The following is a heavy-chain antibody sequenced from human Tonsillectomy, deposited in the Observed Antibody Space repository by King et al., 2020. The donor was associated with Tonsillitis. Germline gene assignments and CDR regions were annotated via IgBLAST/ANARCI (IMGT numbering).Heavy chain of an antibody. D-gene: IGHD1-26*01. J-gene: IGHJ4*02. CDR3: ARERSVYRGNFYDFDY. Sequence: VQLQESGPGLVKPSETLSLTCNVSHGSISNYYWSWIRQPAGKGLEWIGRIYTSGSTNYNPSLKGRVSMSIDTSKNQFSLRLGSVTAADTAVYYCARERSVYRGNFYDFDYWGRGNLVTVSS. V-gene: IGHV4-4*07. CDR1: HGSISNYY. CDR2: IYTSGST.